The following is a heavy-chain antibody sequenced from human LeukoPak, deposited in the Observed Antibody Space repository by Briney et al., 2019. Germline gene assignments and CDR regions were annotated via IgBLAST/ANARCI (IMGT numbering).Heavy chain of an antibody. D-gene: IGHD5-18*01. V-gene: IGHV1-69*04. CDR2: IIPILGIA. Sequence: GASVKVSCTASGGTFSSYAISWVRQAPGQGLEWMGRIIPILGIANYAQKFQGRVTITADKSTSTAYMELSSLRSEDTAVYYCARIEDTAMVNPLDYWGQGTLVTVSS. J-gene: IGHJ4*02. CDR3: ARIEDTAMVNPLDY. CDR1: GGTFSSYA.